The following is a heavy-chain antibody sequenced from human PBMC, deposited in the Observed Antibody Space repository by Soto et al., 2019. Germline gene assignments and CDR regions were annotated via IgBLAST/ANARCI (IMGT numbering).Heavy chain of an antibody. CDR1: GDSVSSGDYY. CDR2: VYFSGST. J-gene: IGHJ5*02. V-gene: IGHV4-61*08. Sequence: QVQLQESGPGLVRPWETLSLTCSVSGDSVSSGDYYWSWIRQPPGKGLEWIGHVYFSGSTNYIPSLKGRLTMSVDTAKNQFSLKLNSVTAADTAVYYCARIPVDTYMIYWSDPWGQGTQVTVSS. CDR3: ARIPVDTYMIYWSDP. D-gene: IGHD3-16*01.